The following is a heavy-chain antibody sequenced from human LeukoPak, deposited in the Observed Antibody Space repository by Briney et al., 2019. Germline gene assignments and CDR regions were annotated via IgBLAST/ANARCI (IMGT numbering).Heavy chain of an antibody. CDR2: IYYSGST. CDR3: AKGGSYDVFDY. J-gene: IGHJ4*02. D-gene: IGHD1-26*01. Sequence: SETLSLTCTVSGGFISSYYWSWIRQPPGKGLEWIGYIYYSGSTNYNPSLKSRVTISVDTSKNQFSPKLSSVTAADTAVYYCAKGGSYDVFDYWGQGTLVTVSS. V-gene: IGHV4-59*01. CDR1: GGFISSYY.